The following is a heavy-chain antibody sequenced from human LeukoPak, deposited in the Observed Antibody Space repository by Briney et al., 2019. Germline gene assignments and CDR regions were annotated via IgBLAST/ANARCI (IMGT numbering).Heavy chain of an antibody. CDR1: GFTFSSYW. CDR3: ARDHKRGLVRVSLQH. CDR2: IKQDGSEK. D-gene: IGHD6-19*01. Sequence: GGSLRLSCAASGFTFSSYWMSWVRQAPGKGLEWVANIKQDGSEKYYVDSVKGRFTISRDNAKNSLYLQMNSLRAEDTAVYYCARDHKRGLVRVSLQHWGQGTLVTVSS. V-gene: IGHV3-7*01. J-gene: IGHJ1*01.